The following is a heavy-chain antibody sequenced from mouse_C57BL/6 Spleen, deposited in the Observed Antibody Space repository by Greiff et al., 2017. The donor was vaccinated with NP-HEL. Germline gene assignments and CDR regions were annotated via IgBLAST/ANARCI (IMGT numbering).Heavy chain of an antibody. CDR1: GYTFTSYW. D-gene: IGHD2-14*01. V-gene: IGHV1-52*01. Sequence: QVQLQQPGAELVRPGSSVKLSCKASGYTFTSYWMHWVKQRPIQGLEWIGNIDPSDSETPYNQKFKDKATLTVDKSSSTAYMQLSSLTSEDSAVYYCARDRGYAMDYWGQGTSVTVSS. J-gene: IGHJ4*01. CDR3: ARDRGYAMDY. CDR2: IDPSDSET.